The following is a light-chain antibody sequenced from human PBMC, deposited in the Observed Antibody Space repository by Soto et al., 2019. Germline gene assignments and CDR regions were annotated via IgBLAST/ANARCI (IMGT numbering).Light chain of an antibody. CDR1: QDISTH. CDR3: QQLNTYPLT. Sequence: DIQLTQSPSFLSASVGDRVTITCRASQDISTHLAWYQQKPGKAPKVLITAVSTSQSEVPSRFSGSGSGTEFTLTISSLQPEDFATYYCQQLNTYPLTFGGGTKVEIK. V-gene: IGKV1-9*01. CDR2: AVS. J-gene: IGKJ4*01.